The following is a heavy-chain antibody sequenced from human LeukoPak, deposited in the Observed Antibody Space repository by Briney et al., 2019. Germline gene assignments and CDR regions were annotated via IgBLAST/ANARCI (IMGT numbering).Heavy chain of an antibody. CDR3: ARSYDSSGYYYVY. Sequence: SETLSLTCAVYGVSFSGYYWSWIRQPPGKGLEWIGEINHSGSTNYNPSLKSRVTISVDTSKNQFSLKLSSVTAADTAVYYCARSYDSSGYYYVYWGQGTLVTVSS. CDR1: GVSFSGYY. V-gene: IGHV4-34*01. J-gene: IGHJ4*02. D-gene: IGHD3-22*01. CDR2: INHSGST.